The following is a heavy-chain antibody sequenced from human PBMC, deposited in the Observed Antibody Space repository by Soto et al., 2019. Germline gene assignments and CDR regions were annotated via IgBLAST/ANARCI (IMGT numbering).Heavy chain of an antibody. CDR1: GGTFSSYA. Sequence: SVKVSCKASGGTFSSYAISWVRQAPGQGLEWMGGIIPILGTANYAQQLQPRATINADESTSTAYMDLSSLWSEDTAVCYCARGSRDFWRGIGLYLDYYYGMDVWGQGTTVTVSS. CDR3: ARGSRDFWRGIGLYLDYYYGMDV. D-gene: IGHD3-3*01. CDR2: IIPILGTA. V-gene: IGHV1-69*13. J-gene: IGHJ6*02.